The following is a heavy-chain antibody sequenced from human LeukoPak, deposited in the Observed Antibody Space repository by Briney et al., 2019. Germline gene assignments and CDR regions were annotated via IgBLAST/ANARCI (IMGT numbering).Heavy chain of an antibody. V-gene: IGHV4-38-2*01. D-gene: IGHD3-10*01. Sequence: SETLSLTCAVSGHSISSGYYWGWIRQPPGKGLEWIGSIYHSGSTYYNPSLKSRVTISVDTSKNQFSLKLSSVTAADTAVCYCARVLWFGGKFDYWGQGTLVTVSS. CDR1: GHSISSGYY. J-gene: IGHJ4*02. CDR2: IYHSGST. CDR3: ARVLWFGGKFDY.